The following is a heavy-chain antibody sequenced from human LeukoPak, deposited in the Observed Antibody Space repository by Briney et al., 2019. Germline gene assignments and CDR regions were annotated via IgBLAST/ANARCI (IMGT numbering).Heavy chain of an antibody. CDR2: ISYDGSNK. CDR3: AKGYCSNTNCNAFHF. D-gene: IGHD4-23*01. V-gene: IGHV3-30*18. J-gene: IGHJ4*02. Sequence: GGSLRLSCAAYGFAFSIYGMHWVRQAPGKGLEWVAFISYDGSNKYYADSVKGRFTISRDNSRNTLYLQMNSLGAGDTAVFYCAKGYCSNTNCNAFHFWGQGTLVTVSS. CDR1: GFAFSIYG.